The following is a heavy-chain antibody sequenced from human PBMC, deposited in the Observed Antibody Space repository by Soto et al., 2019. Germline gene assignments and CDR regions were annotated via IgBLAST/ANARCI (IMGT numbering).Heavy chain of an antibody. D-gene: IGHD3-3*01. Sequence: EVQLVESGGGLVQPGGSLRLSCSASGFTFSSYAMHWVRQAPGKGLEYVSAISSNGGSTYYADSVKGRFTISRDNSKNTLYLQMSSLRAEGTAVYYCVKGGDFWSGYYVIDYWGQGTLVTVSS. CDR2: ISSNGGST. V-gene: IGHV3-64D*08. J-gene: IGHJ4*02. CDR3: VKGGDFWSGYYVIDY. CDR1: GFTFSSYA.